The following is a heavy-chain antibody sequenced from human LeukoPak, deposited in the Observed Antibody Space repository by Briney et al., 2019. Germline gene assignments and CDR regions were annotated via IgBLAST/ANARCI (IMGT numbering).Heavy chain of an antibody. V-gene: IGHV3-74*01. Sequence: GGSLRLSCIASGFTFSSYCLRWIRQAPGKGLVWVSRIRTDGRSTTYAESVKGRFTISRDNAKNTLYLQMVTLRVEDTGVYYCASSGFRGGECLIVFWRQGPLVTVSS. CDR1: GFTFSSYC. CDR2: IRTDGRST. D-gene: IGHD3-10*01. CDR3: ASSGFRGGECLIVF. J-gene: IGHJ4*02.